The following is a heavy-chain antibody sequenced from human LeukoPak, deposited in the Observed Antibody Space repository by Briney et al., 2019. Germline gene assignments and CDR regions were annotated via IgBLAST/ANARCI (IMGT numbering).Heavy chain of an antibody. V-gene: IGHV4-38-2*02. D-gene: IGHD6-6*01. CDR3: ARVWNLRIAARRGDNWFDP. J-gene: IGHJ5*02. CDR2: ISHSGNT. CDR1: GYSISSGYY. Sequence: SETLSLTCNVSGYSISSGYYWGWIRQPPGKGLEWTATISHSGNTYYNPSLKSRVIISVDTSKNQFSLKLSSVTAADTAVYYCARVWNLRIAARRGDNWFDPWGQGTLVTVSS.